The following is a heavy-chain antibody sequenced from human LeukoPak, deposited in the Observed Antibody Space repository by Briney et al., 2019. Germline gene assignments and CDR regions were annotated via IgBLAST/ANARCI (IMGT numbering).Heavy chain of an antibody. CDR1: GYTLTELS. D-gene: IGHD3-16*02. V-gene: IGHV1-24*01. CDR2: FDPEDGET. CDR3: ARGVKRVWGSYRPDYYYYMDV. Sequence: GASVKVSCKVSGYTLTELSMHWVRQAPGKGLEWMGGFDPEDGETIYAQKFQGRVTMTRDTSTSTVYMELSSLRSEDTAVYYCARGVKRVWGSYRPDYYYYMDVWGKGTTVTISS. J-gene: IGHJ6*03.